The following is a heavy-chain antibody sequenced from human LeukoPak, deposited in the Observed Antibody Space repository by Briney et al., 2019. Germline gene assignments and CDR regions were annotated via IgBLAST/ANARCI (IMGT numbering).Heavy chain of an antibody. CDR1: GFTFSSYW. CDR2: IKQDGSEK. CDR3: AKDLGEQWLTPVPYLDY. V-gene: IGHV3-7*01. Sequence: PGGSLRLSCAASGFTFSSYWMSWVRQAPGKGLEWVANIKQDGSEKYYVDSVKGRFTVSRDNAKNSLYLQMNSLRAEDTAVYYCAKDLGEQWLTPVPYLDYWGQGTLVTASS. J-gene: IGHJ4*02. D-gene: IGHD6-19*01.